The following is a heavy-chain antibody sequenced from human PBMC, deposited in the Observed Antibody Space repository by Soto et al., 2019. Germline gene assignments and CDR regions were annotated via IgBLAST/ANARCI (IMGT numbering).Heavy chain of an antibody. V-gene: IGHV3-48*03. CDR3: VRFGGAAAGPADY. Sequence: WGSLRLSCVASEFTFSSYEMIWVRQAPGKGLEWVSYISSSGTTIYYTDSVKGRFTISRDNAKKSLYLQMNSLRAEDTAVYYCVRFGGAAAGPADYWGQGTLVTVSS. CDR2: ISSSGTTI. J-gene: IGHJ4*02. CDR1: EFTFSSYE. D-gene: IGHD6-13*01.